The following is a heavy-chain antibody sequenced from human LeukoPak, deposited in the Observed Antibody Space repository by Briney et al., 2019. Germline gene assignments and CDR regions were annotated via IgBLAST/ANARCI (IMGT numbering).Heavy chain of an antibody. CDR3: ARHAAHVD. V-gene: IGHV3-64*01. J-gene: IGHJ4*02. CDR1: GFTFSTYA. Sequence: GGSLRLSCEASGFTFSTYAMHWVRQAPGKGLEYVSGISSNGGTTYYASSVKGRFTISRDNSKNTLYLQMGSLRAEDMAVYYCARHAAHVDWGQGTLVTVSS. CDR2: ISSNGGTT.